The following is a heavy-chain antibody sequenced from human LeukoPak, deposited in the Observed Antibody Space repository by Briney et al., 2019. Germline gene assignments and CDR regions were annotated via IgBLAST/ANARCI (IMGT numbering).Heavy chain of an antibody. J-gene: IGHJ4*02. D-gene: IGHD2-15*01. Sequence: SETLSLTCTVSGGSISSSSYYWGWIRQPPGKGLEWIGSIYHSGSTYYNPSLKSRVTISVDTSKNQFSLKLSSVTAADTAVYYCASSRIFNDYWGQGTLVTVSS. CDR1: GGSISSSSYY. CDR2: IYHSGST. CDR3: ASSRIFNDY. V-gene: IGHV4-39*07.